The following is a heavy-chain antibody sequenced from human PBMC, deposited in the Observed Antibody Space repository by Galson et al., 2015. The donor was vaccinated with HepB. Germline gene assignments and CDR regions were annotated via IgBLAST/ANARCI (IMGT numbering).Heavy chain of an antibody. CDR2: IIPIFGTA. J-gene: IGHJ3*02. CDR1: GGTFSSYA. D-gene: IGHD2-2*02. Sequence: SVKVSCKASGGTFSSYAISWVRQAPGQGLEWMGGIIPIFGTANYAQKFQGRVTITADESTSTAYMELSSLRSEDTAVYYCASPQLLYLNYDAFDIWGQGTMVTVSS. CDR3: ASPQLLYLNYDAFDI. V-gene: IGHV1-69*13.